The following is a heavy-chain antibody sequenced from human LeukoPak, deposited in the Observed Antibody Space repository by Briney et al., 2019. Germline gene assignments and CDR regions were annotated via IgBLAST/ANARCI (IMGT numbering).Heavy chain of an antibody. V-gene: IGHV4-59*01. D-gene: IGHD6-13*01. Sequence: SETLSLTCTVSGGSIRSYYWSWTRQSPGKGLEWIGYSSYIGRNNYNPSLKSRVTISIDTSKSQFSLKLTSVNAADTAVYFCARSTGYSSTWELDSWGQGTLVPVSS. CDR1: GGSIRSYY. CDR2: SSYIGRN. CDR3: ARSTGYSSTWELDS. J-gene: IGHJ4*02.